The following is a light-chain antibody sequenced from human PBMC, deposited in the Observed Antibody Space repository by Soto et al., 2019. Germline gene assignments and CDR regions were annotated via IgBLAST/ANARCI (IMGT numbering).Light chain of an antibody. CDR3: AAWDDSLNGRV. CDR2: SSN. J-gene: IGLJ3*02. Sequence: QSVLTQPPSASGTPGQRVTIPCSGTHSNIGRNSVNWYLQLPGTAPRLLIFSSNQRPLGVPDRFSGSGSGTSASLAITGLRSEDDAYYYCAAWDDSLNGRVFGGGTQLTVL. V-gene: IGLV1-44*01. CDR1: HSNIGRNS.